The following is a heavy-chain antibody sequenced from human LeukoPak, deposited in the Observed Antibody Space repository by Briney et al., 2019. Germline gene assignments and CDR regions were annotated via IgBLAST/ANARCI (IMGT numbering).Heavy chain of an antibody. Sequence: ASVNVSFKASGYTFTGYYMHWVRQAPGQGLEGMGRINPNSGGTNYAQKFQGRVTMTRDTSISTAYMELSRLRSDDTAVYYCARAIGYDFWSGYYVFDYWGQGTLVTVSS. J-gene: IGHJ4*02. CDR1: GYTFTGYY. CDR2: INPNSGGT. V-gene: IGHV1-2*06. CDR3: ARAIGYDFWSGYYVFDY. D-gene: IGHD3-3*01.